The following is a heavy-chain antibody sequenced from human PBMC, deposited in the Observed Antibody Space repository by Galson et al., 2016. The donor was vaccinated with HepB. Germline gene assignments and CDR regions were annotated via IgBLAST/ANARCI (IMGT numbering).Heavy chain of an antibody. Sequence: CAISGDSVSGNSVAWNWIRQSPSRGLEWLGRTFYRSKWYNEYAVSVKSRITITPDTSKNQFSLQLNSVTPEDTALYYCARDPGSFFDYWGQGSLVTVSS. D-gene: IGHD1-26*01. J-gene: IGHJ4*02. V-gene: IGHV6-1*01. CDR2: TFYRSKWYN. CDR1: GDSVSGNSVA. CDR3: ARDPGSFFDY.